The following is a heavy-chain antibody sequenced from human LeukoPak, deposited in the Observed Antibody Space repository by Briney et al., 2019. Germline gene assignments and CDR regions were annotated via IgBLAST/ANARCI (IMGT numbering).Heavy chain of an antibody. CDR3: ASLHCTSTSCYPDY. D-gene: IGHD2-2*01. V-gene: IGHV4-34*01. CDR2: INHSGST. J-gene: IGHJ4*02. CDR1: GGSFSGYY. Sequence: KPSETLSLTCAVYGGSFSGYYWSWIRQPPGKGLEWIGEINHSGSTNYNPSLKSRVTISVDTSKNQFSLNLGSVTAADTAVYYCASLHCTSTSCYPDYWGQGTLVTVSS.